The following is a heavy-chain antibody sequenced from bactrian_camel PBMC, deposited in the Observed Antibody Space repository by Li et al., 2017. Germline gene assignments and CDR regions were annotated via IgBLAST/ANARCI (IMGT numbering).Heavy chain of an antibody. J-gene: IGHJ6*01. Sequence: VQLVESGGGLVQPGGSLRLSCAASGSIYPTYCMGWFRQAPGKEREVVAVIVSDGRISLPDSMKGRFTISQDNTKNTLSLQMNCLKPEDTAMYYCAASTGDLRLVVEGPDTLIPEDFGYWGQGTQVTVS. V-gene: IGHV3S53*01. CDR2: IVSDGRI. CDR3: AASTGDLRLVVEGPDTLIPEDFGY. D-gene: IGHD3*01. CDR1: GSIYPTYC.